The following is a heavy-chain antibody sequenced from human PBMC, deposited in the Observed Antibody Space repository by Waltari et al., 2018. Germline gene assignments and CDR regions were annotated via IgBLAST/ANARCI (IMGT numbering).Heavy chain of an antibody. CDR2: IRTSGSDI. D-gene: IGHD1-26*01. CDR1: GFTFSSSE. CDR3: ARVAVTGSYYWYFDL. J-gene: IGHJ2*01. V-gene: IGHV3-48*03. Sequence: EVQLVESGGGLVHPGGSLRLSCTDSGFTFSSSEMNWVRQAPGKGLEWISYIRTSGSDIYYADSVKGRFPISRDNAKNSLYLQMDSLRAEDTAVYYCARVAVTGSYYWYFDLWGRGTLLTVSS.